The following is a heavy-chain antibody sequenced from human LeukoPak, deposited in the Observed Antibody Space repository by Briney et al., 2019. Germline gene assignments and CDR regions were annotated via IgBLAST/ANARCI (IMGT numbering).Heavy chain of an antibody. V-gene: IGHV3-23*01. CDR2: LSGSGSTK. D-gene: IGHD6-13*01. Sequence: GGSLRLSCSGSGFTFSIYAMNWVRQAPGKGLEWVAGLSGSGSTKFDADSVRGRFTISRDNSQGTLFLQMNSLRVEDTAVYYCAKSYRGYTSSYYDYWGQGTLVTVSS. CDR1: GFTFSIYA. CDR3: AKSYRGYTSSYYDY. J-gene: IGHJ4*02.